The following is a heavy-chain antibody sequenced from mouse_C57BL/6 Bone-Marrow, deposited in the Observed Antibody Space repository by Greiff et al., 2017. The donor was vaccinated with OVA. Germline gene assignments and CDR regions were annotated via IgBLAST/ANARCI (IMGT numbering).Heavy chain of an antibody. CDR3: ARDREPDGYYLWYFDV. Sequence: EVKLMESEGGLVQPGSSLKLSCTASGFTFSDYYMAWVRQVPEKGLEWVANINYDGSSTYYLDSLKSRFIISRDNAKNILYLQMSSLKSEDTATYYCARDREPDGYYLWYFDVWGTGTTVTVSS. J-gene: IGHJ1*03. CDR2: INYDGSST. CDR1: GFTFSDYY. V-gene: IGHV5-16*01. D-gene: IGHD2-3*01.